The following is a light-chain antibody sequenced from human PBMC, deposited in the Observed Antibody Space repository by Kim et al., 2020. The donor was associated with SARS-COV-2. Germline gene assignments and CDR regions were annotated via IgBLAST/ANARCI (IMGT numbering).Light chain of an antibody. Sequence: SASVGDRVPNPCRANQFIDHYLAWFQPKPRKAPKSLNFGTTRLQSGVPSRFSGSASWTKFTLTINNLQPEDFATYYCQKYWSYPPTFGGGDQGGD. CDR1: QFIDHY. CDR2: GTT. J-gene: IGKJ4*01. V-gene: IGKV1-16*01. CDR3: QKYWSYPPT.